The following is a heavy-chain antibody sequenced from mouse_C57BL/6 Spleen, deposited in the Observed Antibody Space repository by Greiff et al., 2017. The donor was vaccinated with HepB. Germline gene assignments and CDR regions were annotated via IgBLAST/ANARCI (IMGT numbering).Heavy chain of an antibody. Sequence: EVQLQQSGPELVKPGASVKISCKASGYTFTDYYMNWVKQSHGKSLEWIGDINPNNGGTSYNQKFKGKATLTVDKSSSTAYMELRSLTSEDSAVYYCARDIPSFAYWGQGTLVTVSA. CDR3: ARDIPSFAY. CDR2: INPNNGGT. CDR1: GYTFTDYY. J-gene: IGHJ3*01. V-gene: IGHV1-26*01.